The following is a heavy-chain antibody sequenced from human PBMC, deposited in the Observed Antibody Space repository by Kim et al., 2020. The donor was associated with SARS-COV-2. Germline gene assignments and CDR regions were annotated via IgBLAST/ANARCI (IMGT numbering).Heavy chain of an antibody. CDR3: VRENFWAFDV. Sequence: GGSLRLSCATSGFTLSLYSMNWVRQSPGKGLEWVSHISGSGTITKHADSVRGRFTISRDNAKNSLFLQVNGLSADDTAVYYCVRENFWAFDVWGQGTLVTVSS. CDR2: ISGSGTIT. J-gene: IGHJ3*01. D-gene: IGHD3-3*01. CDR1: GFTLSLYS. V-gene: IGHV3-48*04.